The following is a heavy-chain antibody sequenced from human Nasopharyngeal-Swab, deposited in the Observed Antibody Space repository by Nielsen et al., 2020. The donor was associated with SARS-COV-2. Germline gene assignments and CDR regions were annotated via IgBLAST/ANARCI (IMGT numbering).Heavy chain of an antibody. V-gene: IGHV1-2*06. CDR3: AREGADL. CDR2: INPNNGGT. J-gene: IGHJ4*02. D-gene: IGHD3-16*01. CDR1: GYTFYAYH. Sequence: ASVKVSFKPSGYTFYAYHLHWVRQAPGQGLEWMGRINPNNGGTNYAQRFQGRVTMTWDTSISTAYMEVTRLTSDDTAMYYCAREGADLWGQGTLVTVSS.